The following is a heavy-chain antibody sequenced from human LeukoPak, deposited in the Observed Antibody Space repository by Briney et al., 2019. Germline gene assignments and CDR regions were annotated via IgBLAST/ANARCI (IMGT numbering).Heavy chain of an antibody. J-gene: IGHJ4*02. CDR1: GFAFSSYA. CDR2: ISGSDGST. Sequence: GGSLRLSCAASGFAFSSYAMSWVRQAPGKGLEWVSGISGSDGSTYYADSVKGRFTISRDNSKNTLYLQMNSLRAEDTAVYYCATRPQIVAVIRDYWGQGTLVTVSS. D-gene: IGHD3-22*01. CDR3: ATRPQIVAVIRDY. V-gene: IGHV3-23*01.